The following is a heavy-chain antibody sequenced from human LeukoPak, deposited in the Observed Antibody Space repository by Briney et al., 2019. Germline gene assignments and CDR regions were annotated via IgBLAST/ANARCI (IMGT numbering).Heavy chain of an antibody. D-gene: IGHD3-16*01. CDR1: GFTFSNFG. V-gene: IGHV3-23*01. CDR2: ISAPCLT. Sequence: GGSLRLSCAASGFTFSNFGMSWVRQAPGNGLEWVSAISAPCLTSYADTVNGRFTISRHNSKNTLYLQMSSLRAEDTAVYYCAKRSSLNYFDSWGQGTLVTVSS. CDR3: AKRSSLNYFDS. J-gene: IGHJ4*02.